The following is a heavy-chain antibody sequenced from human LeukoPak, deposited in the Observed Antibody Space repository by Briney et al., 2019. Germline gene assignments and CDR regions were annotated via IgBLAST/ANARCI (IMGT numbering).Heavy chain of an antibody. CDR1: GGSFSGYY. Sequence: SGTLSLTCAVYGGSFSGYYWSWIRQPPGKGLEWIGEINHSGSTNYNPSLKSRVTISVDTSKNQFSLKLSSVTAADTAVYYCARDKGYTKLYYFDYWGQGTLVTVSS. CDR3: ARDKGYTKLYYFDY. CDR2: INHSGST. D-gene: IGHD5-24*01. J-gene: IGHJ4*02. V-gene: IGHV4-34*01.